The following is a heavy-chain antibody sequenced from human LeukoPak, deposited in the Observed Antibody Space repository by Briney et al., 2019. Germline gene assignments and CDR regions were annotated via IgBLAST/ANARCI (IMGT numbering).Heavy chain of an antibody. D-gene: IGHD3-10*01. Sequence: GGSLRLFCAASGFTFSSYAMSWVRQAPGKGLEWVSAISGSGGSTYYADSVKGRFTISRDNSKNTLYLQMNSLRAEDTAVYYCAKCHADETVRGDNFDYWGQGTLVTVSS. V-gene: IGHV3-23*01. CDR1: GFTFSSYA. J-gene: IGHJ4*02. CDR3: AKCHADETVRGDNFDY. CDR2: ISGSGGST.